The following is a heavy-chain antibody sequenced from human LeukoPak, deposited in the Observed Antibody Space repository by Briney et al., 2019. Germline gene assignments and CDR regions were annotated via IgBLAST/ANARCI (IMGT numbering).Heavy chain of an antibody. CDR1: GFTFSSYA. CDR2: ISYDGSNK. CDR3: ARVFDFLYGGDVEMATYAFDI. Sequence: GGSLRLPCAASGFTFSSYAMHWVRQAPGKGLEWVAVISYDGSNKYYADSVKGRFTISRDNSKNTLYLQMNSLRAEDTAVYYCARVFDFLYGGDVEMATYAFDIWGQGTMVTVSS. J-gene: IGHJ3*02. D-gene: IGHD5-24*01. V-gene: IGHV3-30-3*01.